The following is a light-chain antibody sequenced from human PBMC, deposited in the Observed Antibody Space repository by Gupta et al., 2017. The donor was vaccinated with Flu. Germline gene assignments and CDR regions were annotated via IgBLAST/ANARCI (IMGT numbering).Light chain of an antibody. CDR2: DAS. J-gene: IGKJ3*01. Sequence: DIQMTQSPSSLSASVGDRVTITCQASQDISNYLNWYQQKPGKAPKLLIYDASNLETGVPSRFSGSGSGTDFTFTISSLQPGDIATYYCQQYDNLFGVFTFGPGTKVDIK. CDR3: QQYDNLFGVFT. V-gene: IGKV1-33*01. CDR1: QDISNY.